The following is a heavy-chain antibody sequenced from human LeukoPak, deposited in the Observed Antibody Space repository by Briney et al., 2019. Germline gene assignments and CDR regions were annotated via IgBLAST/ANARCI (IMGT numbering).Heavy chain of an antibody. D-gene: IGHD1-26*01. V-gene: IGHV1-8*01. CDR1: GYTFTSFD. Sequence: ASVKVSCKASGYTFTSFDINWVRQATGHGLEWMGWMNPLSGTTGFAQKFQGRLTLTRDISISTVYMELTSLRSEDTAVYYCARIPSGHSLSYFGWGQGTLLTVSS. CDR3: ARIPSGHSLSYFG. CDR2: MNPLSGTT. J-gene: IGHJ4*02.